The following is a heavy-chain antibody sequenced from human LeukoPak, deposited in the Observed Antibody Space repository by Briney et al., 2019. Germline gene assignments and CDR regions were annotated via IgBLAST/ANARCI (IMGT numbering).Heavy chain of an antibody. D-gene: IGHD3-10*01. CDR1: GGSFSGYY. V-gene: IGHV4-34*01. Sequence: SETLSLTCAVYGGSFSGYYWSWIRQPPGKGLEWIGEINHSGSSNYNPSLKSRVTISVDTSKNQFSLKLSSVTAADTAVYYCARDMVRGVFTFDIWGQGTMVTVSS. CDR2: INHSGSS. CDR3: ARDMVRGVFTFDI. J-gene: IGHJ3*02.